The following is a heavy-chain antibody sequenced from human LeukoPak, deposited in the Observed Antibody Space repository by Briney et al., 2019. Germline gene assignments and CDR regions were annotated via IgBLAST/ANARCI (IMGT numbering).Heavy chain of an antibody. V-gene: IGHV1-2*02. Sequence: ASVKVSCKASGYTFTGCYMHWVRHAPGQGLEWMGSINLDRGGTNYAQKLLGRVTMTRDTSISTAYMELSRLRSDDTAVYYCASPHVSSSGAFDIWGQGTMVTVSS. CDR1: GYTFTGCY. CDR2: INLDRGGT. D-gene: IGHD6-6*01. CDR3: ASPHVSSSGAFDI. J-gene: IGHJ3*02.